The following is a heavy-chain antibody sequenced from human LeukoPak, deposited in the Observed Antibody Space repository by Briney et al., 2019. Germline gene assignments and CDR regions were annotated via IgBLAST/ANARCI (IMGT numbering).Heavy chain of an antibody. V-gene: IGHV3-11*06. Sequence: PGGSLRLSCAASGFTFSDYYMSWIRQAPGKGLEWVSYISSSSSSYTNYADSVKGRFTISRDNAKNSLYLQLNTLRDEDTGVYFCARASASCFDYWGQGTLVTVSS. CDR2: ISSSSSSYT. J-gene: IGHJ4*02. CDR3: ARASASCFDY. CDR1: GFTFSDYY.